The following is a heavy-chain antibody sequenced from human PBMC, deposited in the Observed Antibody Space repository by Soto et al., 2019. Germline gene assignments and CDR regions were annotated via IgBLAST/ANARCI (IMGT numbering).Heavy chain of an antibody. J-gene: IGHJ6*03. D-gene: IGHD3-3*01. Sequence: SETLSLTCTVSGGSISSYYWSWIRQPPGKGLEWIGYIYYSGSTNYNPSLKSRVTISVDTSKNQFSLKLSSVTAADTAVYYCARGPRFNYDFLDYYYYYYMDVWGKGTTVTVSS. V-gene: IGHV4-59*01. CDR1: GGSISSYY. CDR2: IYYSGST. CDR3: ARGPRFNYDFLDYYYYYYMDV.